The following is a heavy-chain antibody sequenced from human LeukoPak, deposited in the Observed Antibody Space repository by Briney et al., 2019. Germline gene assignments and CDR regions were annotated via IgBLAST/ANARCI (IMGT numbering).Heavy chain of an antibody. J-gene: IGHJ6*02. CDR3: ARDGDRIYDFWSGYYTGYGMDV. CDR1: GGSVSSGTYY. Sequence: PSETLSLTCTVSGGSVSSGTYYWSWIRQPPGKGLEWIGYISYSGSANYNPLLKSRVTISVDTSKNHFSLKLSSVTAADTAVYYCARDGDRIYDFWSGYYTGYGMDVWGQGTTVTVSS. V-gene: IGHV4-61*03. D-gene: IGHD3-3*01. CDR2: ISYSGSA.